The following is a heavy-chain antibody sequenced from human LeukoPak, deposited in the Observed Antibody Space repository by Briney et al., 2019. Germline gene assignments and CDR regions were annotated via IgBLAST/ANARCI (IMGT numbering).Heavy chain of an antibody. CDR1: GFTFGDWP. V-gene: IGHV3-49*04. CDR2: IRSKAFGGTT. Sequence: GGSLRLSCTASGFTFGDWPMSWVRQAPGKGLGWVGFIRSKAFGGTTEYAASVQGRFIISRDDSKRIAYLQMNSLKTEDTAVYFCSRGYGDDYWGQGILVTVSS. D-gene: IGHD4/OR15-4a*01. CDR3: SRGYGDDY. J-gene: IGHJ4*02.